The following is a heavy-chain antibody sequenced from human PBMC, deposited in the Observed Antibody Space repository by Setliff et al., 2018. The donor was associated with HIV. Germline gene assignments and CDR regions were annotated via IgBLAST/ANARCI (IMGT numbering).Heavy chain of an antibody. CDR2: INAGNGDT. J-gene: IGHJ5*02. CDR1: GYTFTNYA. D-gene: IGHD4-17*01. CDR3: TIDYGDYEGWFDP. Sequence: ASVKVSCKASGYTFTNYAIHWVRQAPGQRLEWMGWINAGNGDTKYSQKFQGRVTITTDTSASTAYMELNSLSSEDTAVYYCTIDYGDYEGWFDPWGQGTLVTVSS. V-gene: IGHV1-3*01.